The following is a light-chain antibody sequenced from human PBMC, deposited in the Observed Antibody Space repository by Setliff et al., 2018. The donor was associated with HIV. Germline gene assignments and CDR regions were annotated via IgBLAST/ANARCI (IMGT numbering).Light chain of an antibody. J-gene: IGLJ1*01. CDR3: CSNTGSNTFV. CDR2: QAT. Sequence: QSALTQPASVSGSPGQSINISCTGTSNDVGRYDLVSWYQQHPARAPKLIIYQATRRPSGVSNRFSGSKSGNVASLTISGLQAEDEADYYCCSNTGSNTFVFGTGTKV. V-gene: IGLV2-23*01. CDR1: SNDVGRYDL.